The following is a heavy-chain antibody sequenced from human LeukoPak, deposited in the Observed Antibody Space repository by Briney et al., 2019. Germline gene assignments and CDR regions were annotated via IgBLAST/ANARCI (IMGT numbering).Heavy chain of an antibody. V-gene: IGHV3-48*03. CDR1: GFTIGNYL. CDR2: ISSSGSTI. CDR3: AREHDYGDLYFDY. D-gene: IGHD4-17*01. J-gene: IGHJ4*02. Sequence: QPSGSLRLSCTASGFTIGNYLRTWIRQAAGKGLECIRYISSSGSTIYYADSVKGRFTISRDNAKNSLYLQMNSLRAEDTAVYYCAREHDYGDLYFDYWGQGTLVTVSS.